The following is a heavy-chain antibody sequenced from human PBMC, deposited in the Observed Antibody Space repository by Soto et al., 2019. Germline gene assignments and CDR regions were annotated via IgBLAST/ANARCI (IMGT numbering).Heavy chain of an antibody. CDR1: GFTFGDYA. Sequence: PWGSLRLSCTASGFTFGDYAMSWFRQAPGKGLEWVGFIRSKAYGGTTEYAASVKGRFAISRDDSKNVVYLQMNSLKTEDTAVYYCTTDSYITIIVVRHDYWGHGTLVTVSS. V-gene: IGHV3-49*03. CDR3: TTDSYITIIVVRHDY. J-gene: IGHJ4*01. D-gene: IGHD3-22*01. CDR2: IRSKAYGGTT.